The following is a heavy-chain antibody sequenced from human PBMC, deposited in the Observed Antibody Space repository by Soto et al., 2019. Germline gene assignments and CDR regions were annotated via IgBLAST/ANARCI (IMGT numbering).Heavy chain of an antibody. CDR3: AKDPHGYDILTGPDY. CDR2: ISYDGSNK. D-gene: IGHD3-9*01. V-gene: IGHV3-30*18. Sequence: GGSLRLSCAASGFTFSSYGMHWVRQAPGKGLEWVAVISYDGSNKYYADSVKGRFTISRDNSKNTLYLQMNSLRAEDTAVYYCAKDPHGYDILTGPDYWGQGTLVTVSS. CDR1: GFTFSSYG. J-gene: IGHJ4*02.